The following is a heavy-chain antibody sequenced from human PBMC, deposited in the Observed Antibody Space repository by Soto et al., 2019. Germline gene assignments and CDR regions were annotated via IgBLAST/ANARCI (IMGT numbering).Heavy chain of an antibody. CDR1: GFTFSDYY. CDR3: GGGGGSKFDD. J-gene: IGHJ4*02. Sequence: GESLKISCAASGFTFSDYYMSWIRQAPGKGLEWVSYISSSGSTIYYADSVKGRFTISRDNAKNSLYLQMNSLRAEDTAVYYWGGGGGSKFDDWGQGTRVPVSS. CDR2: ISSSGSTI. V-gene: IGHV3-11*01. D-gene: IGHD2-15*01.